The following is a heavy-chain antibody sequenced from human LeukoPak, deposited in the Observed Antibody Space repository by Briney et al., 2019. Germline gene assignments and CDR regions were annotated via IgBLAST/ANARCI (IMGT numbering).Heavy chain of an antibody. CDR1: GFIFSDYG. Sequence: GGSLRLSCAVSGFIFSDYGFHRVRQAPGKGLEWVAVTRFDGSIKQYADSVKGRFTISRDDSKNTLYLQMNFLKSEDTAVYYXARWGGXXXYYXDYWGQXTLVXVSS. V-gene: IGHV3-33*01. D-gene: IGHD3-16*01. CDR3: ARWGGXXXYYXDY. J-gene: IGHJ4*02. CDR2: TRFDGSIK.